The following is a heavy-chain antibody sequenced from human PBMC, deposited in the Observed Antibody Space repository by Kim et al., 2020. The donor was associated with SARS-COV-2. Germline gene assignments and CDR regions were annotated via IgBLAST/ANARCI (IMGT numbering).Heavy chain of an antibody. D-gene: IGHD3-10*01. CDR3: ARVDGSGVRAIYFDY. J-gene: IGHJ4*02. Sequence: SETLSLTCTVSGYSISSGYYWGWIRQPPGKGLEWIGSIYHSGSTYYNPSLKSRVTISVDTSKNQFSLKLSSVTAADTAVYYCARVDGSGVRAIYFDYWGQGTLVTVSS. CDR2: IYHSGST. V-gene: IGHV4-38-2*02. CDR1: GYSISSGYY.